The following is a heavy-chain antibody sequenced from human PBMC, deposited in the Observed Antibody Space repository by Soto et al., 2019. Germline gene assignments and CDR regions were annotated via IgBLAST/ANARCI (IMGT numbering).Heavy chain of an antibody. J-gene: IGHJ4*02. Sequence: ASVKVSCKASGFTFTSSAVQWVRQARGQRREWIGWIVVGSGNTNYAQKFQERVTITRDMSTSTAYMELSSLRSEDTAVYYCAAPGGDGYNFGYWGQGTLVTVSS. CDR3: AAPGGDGYNFGY. CDR2: IVVGSGNT. V-gene: IGHV1-58*01. D-gene: IGHD5-12*01. CDR1: GFTFTSSA.